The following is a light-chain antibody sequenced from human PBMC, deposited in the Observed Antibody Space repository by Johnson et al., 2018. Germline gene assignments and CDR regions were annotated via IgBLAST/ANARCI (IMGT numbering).Light chain of an antibody. Sequence: QSVLTQPPSVSAAPGQKVTISCYGSSSNIGNNYVSWYQQLPGTAPKLLIYENNKRPSGIPDRFSGSKSGTSATLGITGLQPRDEADYYCGTWDSSLSAGNVFGTGTKVTVL. CDR2: ENN. V-gene: IGLV1-51*02. CDR1: SSNIGNNY. J-gene: IGLJ1*01. CDR3: GTWDSSLSAGNV.